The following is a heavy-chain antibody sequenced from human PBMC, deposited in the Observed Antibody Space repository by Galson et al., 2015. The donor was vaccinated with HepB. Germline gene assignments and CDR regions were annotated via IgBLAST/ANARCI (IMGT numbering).Heavy chain of an antibody. Sequence: LTCTVSGGSISSYYWSWIRQPPGKGLEWIGYIYYSGSTNYNPSLKSRVTISVDTSKNQFSLKLSSVTAADTAVYYCARLRDDYDILTGYSYYFDYWGRGTLVTVSS. D-gene: IGHD3-9*01. J-gene: IGHJ4*02. CDR2: IYYSGST. CDR1: GGSISSYY. CDR3: ARLRDDYDILTGYSYYFDY. V-gene: IGHV4-59*01.